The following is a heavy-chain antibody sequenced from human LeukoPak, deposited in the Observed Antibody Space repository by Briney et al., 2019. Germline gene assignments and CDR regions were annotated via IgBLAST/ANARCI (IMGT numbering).Heavy chain of an antibody. J-gene: IGHJ4*02. CDR1: GFTFSSYA. V-gene: IGHV3-23*01. Sequence: PGGSLRLSCAASGFTFSSYAMSLVRQAPGKGLEWVSAISGSGGSTYYADSVKGRFTISRDNSKNTLYLQMNSLRAEDTAVYYCAKSHSGSYDRFDYWGQGTLVTVSS. CDR2: ISGSGGST. CDR3: AKSHSGSYDRFDY. D-gene: IGHD1-26*01.